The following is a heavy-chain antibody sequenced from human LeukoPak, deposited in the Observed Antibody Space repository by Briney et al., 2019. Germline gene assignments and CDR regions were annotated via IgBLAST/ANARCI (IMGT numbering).Heavy chain of an antibody. D-gene: IGHD1-26*01. Sequence: PSETLSLTCTVSGGSISSYYWSWIRQPPGKGLEWIGYIYYSGSTNYNPSLKSRVTISVDTSKNQFSLKLSPVTAADTAVYYCACGTMDAFDIWGQGTMVTVSS. CDR2: IYYSGST. V-gene: IGHV4-59*01. CDR1: GGSISSYY. CDR3: ACGTMDAFDI. J-gene: IGHJ3*02.